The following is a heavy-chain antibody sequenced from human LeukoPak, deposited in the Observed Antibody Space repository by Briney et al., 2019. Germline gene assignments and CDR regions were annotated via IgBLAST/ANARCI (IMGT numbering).Heavy chain of an antibody. V-gene: IGHV3-9*01. D-gene: IGHD6-13*01. CDR1: GFTFDDYA. J-gene: IGHJ4*02. CDR2: ISWNSGSI. CDR3: AKAYSSSWKYFDY. Sequence: GGSLRLSCAASGFTFDDYAMHWVRQAPGKGLEWVSGISWNSGSIGYSDSVKGRFTISRDNAKNSLYLQMNSLRAEDTALYYCAKAYSSSWKYFDYWGQGTLVTVSS.